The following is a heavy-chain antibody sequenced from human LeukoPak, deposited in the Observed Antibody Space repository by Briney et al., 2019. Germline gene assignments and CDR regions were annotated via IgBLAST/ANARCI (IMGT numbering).Heavy chain of an antibody. J-gene: IGHJ6*02. CDR2: TVSEIDGGTT. CDR1: GFTFSSYW. D-gene: IGHD1-7*01. CDR3: TTDEDWNYARKDV. V-gene: IGHV3-15*04. Sequence: KPGGSLRLSCAASGFTFSSYWMSWVRQVPGKGLEWVGQTVSEIDGGTTDYATPVKGRFTISRDDSKSTLYLQMNSLKIEDTAVYYCTTDEDWNYARKDVWGQGATVIVSS.